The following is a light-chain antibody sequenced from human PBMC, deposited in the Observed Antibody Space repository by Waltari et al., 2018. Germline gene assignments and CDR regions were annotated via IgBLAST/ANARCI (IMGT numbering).Light chain of an antibody. CDR3: CSYAGSYTLVV. CDR2: DVS. CDR1: SSDVGGYNY. Sequence: QSALTQPRSVSGSPGQSVTISCTGTSSDVGGYNYVSWYQQHPGKAPNLMIYDVSKRPSGFPDRFSGSKSGNTASLTISGLQAEDEADYYCCSYAGSYTLVVFGGGTKLTVL. J-gene: IGLJ2*01. V-gene: IGLV2-11*01.